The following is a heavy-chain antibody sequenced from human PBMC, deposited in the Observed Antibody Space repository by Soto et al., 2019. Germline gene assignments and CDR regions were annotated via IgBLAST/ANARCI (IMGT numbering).Heavy chain of an antibody. Sequence: PSETLSLTCAVYGGSFSGYYWSWIRQPPGKGLEWIGEINHSGSTNYNPSLKSRVTISVDTSKNQFSLKLSSVTAADTAVYYCARHPYDFWSGYIRVPWFDPWGQGTLVTVSS. D-gene: IGHD3-3*01. V-gene: IGHV4-34*01. J-gene: IGHJ5*02. CDR3: ARHPYDFWSGYIRVPWFDP. CDR1: GGSFSGYY. CDR2: INHSGST.